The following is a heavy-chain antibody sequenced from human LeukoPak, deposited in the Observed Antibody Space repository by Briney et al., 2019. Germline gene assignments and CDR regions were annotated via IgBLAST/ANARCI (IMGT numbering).Heavy chain of an antibody. Sequence: GASVKVSCKSSGYTFTSYGISWVRQAPGQGLEWMGGIIPIFATANYAQKFQGRLTITTDESTSTAYMELSSLRSEDTAVYYCAREVATIREDAFDIWGQGTMVTVSS. CDR3: AREVATIREDAFDI. CDR1: GYTFTSYG. V-gene: IGHV1-69*05. CDR2: IIPIFATA. D-gene: IGHD5-12*01. J-gene: IGHJ3*02.